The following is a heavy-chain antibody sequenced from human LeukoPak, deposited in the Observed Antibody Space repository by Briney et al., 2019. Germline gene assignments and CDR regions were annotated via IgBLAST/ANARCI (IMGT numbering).Heavy chain of an antibody. D-gene: IGHD3-22*01. CDR1: GFTFNSYD. J-gene: IGHJ3*02. CDR3: ARGRYYYDSSGYFPDAFDI. V-gene: IGHV3-13*01. Sequence: GGSLRLSCAASGFTFNSYDMHWVRQATGKGLEWVSTLGTAGDTYYPGSVKGRFTISRENAKNSLYLQMNSLRAGDTAVYYCARGRYYYDSSGYFPDAFDIWGQGTMVTVSS. CDR2: LGTAGDT.